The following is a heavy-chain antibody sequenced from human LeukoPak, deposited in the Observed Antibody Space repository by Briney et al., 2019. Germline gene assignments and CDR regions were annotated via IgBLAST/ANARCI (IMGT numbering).Heavy chain of an antibody. D-gene: IGHD4-23*01. CDR3: ARGEGTVVTTHDY. J-gene: IGHJ4*02. CDR2: INHSGST. CDR1: GGSFSGYY. Sequence: SETLSLTCAVYGGSFSGYYWSWIRQPPGKGLEWIGEINHSGSTNYNPSLKSRVTISVDTSKNQFSLKLSSVTAADTAVYYCARGEGTVVTTHDYWGQGTLVTVSS. V-gene: IGHV4-34*01.